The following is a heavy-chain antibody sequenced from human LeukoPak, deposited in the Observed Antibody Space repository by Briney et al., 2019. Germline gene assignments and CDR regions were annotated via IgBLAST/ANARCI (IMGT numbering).Heavy chain of an antibody. V-gene: IGHV3-66*01. Sequence: GGSLRLSCAASGFSVTSNYMSWVRQAPGQGLEWVSVLYSSGYTKYADSVKGRFSISRDTSENTLSLHMNSLRAEDSAVYYCAAKGNGYTGTYVFAHWGRGTLVTVSS. CDR3: AAKGNGYTGTYVFAH. D-gene: IGHD5-12*01. CDR2: LYSSGYT. CDR1: GFSVTSNY. J-gene: IGHJ4*02.